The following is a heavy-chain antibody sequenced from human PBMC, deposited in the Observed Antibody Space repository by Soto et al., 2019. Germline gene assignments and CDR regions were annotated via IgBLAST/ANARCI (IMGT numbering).Heavy chain of an antibody. CDR2: IKSKSDGGTT. J-gene: IGHJ5*02. D-gene: IGHD2-15*01. CDR3: TTGLWRIAVVVGSTGYFNP. Sequence: GGSLRLSCAASGFTFSDAWMSWVRQAPGKGLDWVGRIKSKSDGGTTEYAAPVRGRFTISRDDSKNTLYLQMNSLKTEDTAVYYCTTGLWRIAVVVGSTGYFNPWGQGTPVTVSS. CDR1: GFTFSDAW. V-gene: IGHV3-15*01.